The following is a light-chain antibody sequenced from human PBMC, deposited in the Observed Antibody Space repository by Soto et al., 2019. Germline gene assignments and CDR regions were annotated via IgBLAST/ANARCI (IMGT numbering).Light chain of an antibody. Sequence: EIVLTQSPGTLSLSPGERATLSCRASQSVSSSFLAWYQQKPGQAPRLLIYGASTRATRIPDRFSGSGSGTDFTLTISRLEPKDFAVYYCQQYDRSPWTFGQGTKVEIK. J-gene: IGKJ1*01. CDR3: QQYDRSPWT. CDR1: QSVSSSF. CDR2: GAS. V-gene: IGKV3-20*01.